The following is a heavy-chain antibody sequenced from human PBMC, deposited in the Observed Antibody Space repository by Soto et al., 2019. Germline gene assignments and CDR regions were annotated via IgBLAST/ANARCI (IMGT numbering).Heavy chain of an antibody. CDR3: ARGSGYSDSSGYSH. CDR1: GRSISSGDYY. Sequence: SETLSLTCTVSGRSISSGDYYWNWIRQPPGKGLEWIGYIYCSGSTYYNPSLESRVTISVDRSKNQFSLKLGSVTAADTAVYYCARGSGYSDSSGYSHWGQGTLVTVSS. V-gene: IGHV4-30-4*01. J-gene: IGHJ4*02. D-gene: IGHD3-22*01. CDR2: IYCSGST.